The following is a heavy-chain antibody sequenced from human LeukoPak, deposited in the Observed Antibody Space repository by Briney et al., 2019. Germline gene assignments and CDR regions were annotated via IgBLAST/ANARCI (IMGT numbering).Heavy chain of an antibody. CDR1: GYTFTSYG. D-gene: IGHD3-22*01. CDR3: ARDHGGGGAYYYDSSGYYYGWFDP. V-gene: IGHV1-69*13. CDR2: IIPIFGTA. J-gene: IGHJ5*02. Sequence: GASVKVSCKASGYTFTSYGISWVRQAPGQGLEWMGGIIPIFGTANYAQKFQGRVTITADESTSTAYMELSSLRSEDTAVYYCARDHGGGGAYYYDSSGYYYGWFDPWGQGTLVTVSS.